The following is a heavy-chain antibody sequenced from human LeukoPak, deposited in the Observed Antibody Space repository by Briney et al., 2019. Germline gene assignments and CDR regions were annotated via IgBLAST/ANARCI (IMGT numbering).Heavy chain of an antibody. J-gene: IGHJ4*02. D-gene: IGHD6-6*01. Sequence: SQTLSLTCTVSGGSISSGDYYRSWIRQPPGKGLEWIGYIYYSGSTYYNPSLKSRVTISVDTSKNQFSLKLSSVTAADTAVYYCARAARPAGVGHDYWGQGTLVTVSS. CDR2: IYYSGST. V-gene: IGHV4-30-4*01. CDR1: GGSISSGDYY. CDR3: ARAARPAGVGHDY.